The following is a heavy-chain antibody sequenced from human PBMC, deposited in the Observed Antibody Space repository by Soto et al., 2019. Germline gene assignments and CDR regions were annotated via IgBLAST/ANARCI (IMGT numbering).Heavy chain of an antibody. Sequence: FMRLSCAAAGFTCTYFSLHWVRKAQGKGLEWLSYSNSGSGTISYADSVRGRFTISRDNAKTSLYLQMNSLRDEDMAVYCCARDSGYALDYCGQGALVTVPS. D-gene: IGHD3-16*01. CDR1: GFTCTYFS. J-gene: IGHJ4*02. CDR3: ARDSGYALDY. V-gene: IGHV3-48*02. CDR2: SNSGSGTI.